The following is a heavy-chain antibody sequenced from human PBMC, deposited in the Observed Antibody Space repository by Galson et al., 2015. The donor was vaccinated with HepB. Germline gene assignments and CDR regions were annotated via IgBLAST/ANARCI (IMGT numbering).Heavy chain of an antibody. CDR2: INHSGST. CDR3: ARLTPVDIGRGGVDY. CDR1: GGSFSGYY. J-gene: IGHJ4*02. V-gene: IGHV4-34*01. D-gene: IGHD5-12*01. Sequence: SETLSLTCAVYGGSFSGYYWSWIRQPPGKGLEWIGEINHSGSTNYNPSLKSRVTISVDTSKNQFSLKLSSVTAADTAVYYCARLTPVDIGRGGVDYWGQGTLVTVSS.